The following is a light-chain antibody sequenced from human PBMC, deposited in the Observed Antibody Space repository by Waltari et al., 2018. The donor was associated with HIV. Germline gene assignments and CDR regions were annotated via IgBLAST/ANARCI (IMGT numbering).Light chain of an antibody. CDR2: RTN. CDR1: SSNIGSNY. J-gene: IGLJ3*02. V-gene: IGLV1-47*01. Sequence: QSVLTQPPSASGTPGQRVTISCSGSSSNIGSNYVYWYRQLPGTAPKLIINRTNERPSGVPDRVSGSKSGTSASLAISGLRSENEADYYCAAWDASLSVWVFGGGTKLTVL. CDR3: AAWDASLSVWV.